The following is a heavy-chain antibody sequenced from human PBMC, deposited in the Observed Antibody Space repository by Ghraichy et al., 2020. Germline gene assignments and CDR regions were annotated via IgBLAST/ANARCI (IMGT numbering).Heavy chain of an antibody. J-gene: IGHJ3*02. D-gene: IGHD3-22*01. CDR2: ISAYNGNT. Sequence: ASVKVSCKASGYRFTNYGISWVRQAPGQGLEWMGWISAYNGNTNYVQKFQGRVTMTTDTSTSTAYMELRSLRSDDTAVYYCARDPAPYDSSGYSGSVAFDIWGQGTMVTVSS. V-gene: IGHV1-18*01. CDR1: GYRFTNYG. CDR3: ARDPAPYDSSGYSGSVAFDI.